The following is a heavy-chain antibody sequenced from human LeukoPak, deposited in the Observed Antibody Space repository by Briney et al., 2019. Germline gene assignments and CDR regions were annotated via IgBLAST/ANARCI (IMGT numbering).Heavy chain of an antibody. Sequence: GGSLRLSCAASGFTFSTYALIWVRQAPGKGLEWVSAISVTGGSTFYADSVRGRLTISRDNSKNTLYLQMSSLRAEDTAVYYCARASSGSYRLDYWGQGTLVTVS. V-gene: IGHV3-23*01. CDR2: ISVTGGST. CDR3: ARASSGSYRLDY. D-gene: IGHD1-26*01. CDR1: GFTFSTYA. J-gene: IGHJ4*02.